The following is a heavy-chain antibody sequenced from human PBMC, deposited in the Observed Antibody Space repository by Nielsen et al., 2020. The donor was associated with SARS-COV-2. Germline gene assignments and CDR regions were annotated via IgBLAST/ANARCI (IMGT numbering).Heavy chain of an antibody. D-gene: IGHD6-13*01. Sequence: SETLSLTCTVSGGSISSSSYYWGWIRQPPGKGLEWIGSIYYSGSTYYNPSLKSRLTISLDTSKNQFPLRLSSVTAADTAVYYCAQCSGSSSGPYFDYWGQGTPVTISS. CDR3: AQCSGSSSGPYFDY. CDR1: GGSISSSSYY. J-gene: IGHJ4*02. CDR2: IYYSGST. V-gene: IGHV4-39*06.